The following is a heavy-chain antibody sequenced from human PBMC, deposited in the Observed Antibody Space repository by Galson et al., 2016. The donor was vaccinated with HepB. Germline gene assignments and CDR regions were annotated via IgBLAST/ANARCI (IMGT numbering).Heavy chain of an antibody. CDR3: ARAIDYWYFDL. J-gene: IGHJ2*01. Sequence: SLRFSCAASGFTFSSYAMNWVRQVPGKGLQWVSSVTGSGGLTYHSDSVKGRFTVSRDTSKNTLYLQMTSLSAEDTAVYYCARAIDYWYFDLWGRGTLVTVSS. V-gene: IGHV3-23*01. CDR1: GFTFSSYA. CDR2: VTGSGGLT.